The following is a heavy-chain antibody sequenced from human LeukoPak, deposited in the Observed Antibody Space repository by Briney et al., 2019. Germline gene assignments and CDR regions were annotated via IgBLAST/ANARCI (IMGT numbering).Heavy chain of an antibody. J-gene: IGHJ6*02. CDR2: ISGSGGST. V-gene: IGHV3-23*01. D-gene: IGHD3/OR15-3a*01. CDR1: GFTFSSYA. Sequence: GGSLRLSCAASGFTFSSYAMSWVRQAPGKGLEWVSAISGSGGSTYYADSVKGRFTISRDNSKNTLYLQMNSLRAEDTAVYYCAKSDLGTGYYSYYYGMDVWGQGTTVTVSS. CDR3: AKSDLGTGYYSYYYGMDV.